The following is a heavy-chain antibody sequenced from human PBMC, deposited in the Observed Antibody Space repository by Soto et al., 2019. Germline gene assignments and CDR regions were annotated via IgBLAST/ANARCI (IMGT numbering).Heavy chain of an antibody. J-gene: IGHJ4*02. D-gene: IGHD3-3*01. CDR2: ISASGGST. Sequence: GSLRLSCAASGFTFTNYAMIWVRQAPGKGLEWVSAISASGGSTYYADSVKGRFTISRDNSKNTLYLQMNSLRAEDTAVYYCAGDKNREWLFPPLFDYWGQGTLVTVSS. CDR3: AGDKNREWLFPPLFDY. CDR1: GFTFTNYA. V-gene: IGHV3-23*01.